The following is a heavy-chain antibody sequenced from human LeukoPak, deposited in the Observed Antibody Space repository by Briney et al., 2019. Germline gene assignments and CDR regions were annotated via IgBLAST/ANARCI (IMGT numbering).Heavy chain of an antibody. J-gene: IGHJ4*02. CDR3: AREDNDFWSGYSTA. Sequence: SVKVSCKASGGTFRSYTISWVRPAPGKGLEWMGRIIPIIGIANYAQKFQGRVTITADKSTSTAYMELSRLRSEDTAVYYCAREDNDFWSGYSTAWGQGTLVTVSS. CDR1: GGTFRSYT. V-gene: IGHV1-69*04. D-gene: IGHD3-3*01. CDR2: IIPIIGIA.